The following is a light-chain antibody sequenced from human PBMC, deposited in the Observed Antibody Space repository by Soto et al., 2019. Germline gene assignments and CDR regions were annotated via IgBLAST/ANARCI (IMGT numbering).Light chain of an antibody. CDR2: GAS. V-gene: IGKV3-15*01. Sequence: EIVMTQSPATLSVSPGERATLSCRASQSVSTNLAWYQQKPGQAPRLLMSGASPRATGIPARFSGSGSGTEFTLTISSLQSEDFAVYYCQQYHNWPPYTFGQGTKLEIK. CDR1: QSVSTN. CDR3: QQYHNWPPYT. J-gene: IGKJ2*01.